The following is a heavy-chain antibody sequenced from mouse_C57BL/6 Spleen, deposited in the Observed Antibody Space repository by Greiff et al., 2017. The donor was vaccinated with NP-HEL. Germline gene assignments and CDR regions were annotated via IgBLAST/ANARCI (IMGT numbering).Heavy chain of an antibody. CDR1: GYTFTDYE. J-gene: IGHJ3*01. Sequence: VQLQQPGAELVRPGASVTLSCKASGYTFTDYEMHWVKQTPVHGLEWIGAIDPDTGGTAYNQKFKSKAILTADKSSSTADIELRSLTSEDSAVDYCTRGGRMVTTGAYWGQGTLVTVSA. CDR3: TRGGRMVTTGAY. D-gene: IGHD2-2*01. CDR2: IDPDTGGT. V-gene: IGHV1-15*01.